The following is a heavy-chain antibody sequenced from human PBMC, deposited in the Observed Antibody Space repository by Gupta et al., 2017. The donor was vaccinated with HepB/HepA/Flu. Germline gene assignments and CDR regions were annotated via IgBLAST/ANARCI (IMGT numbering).Heavy chain of an antibody. J-gene: IGHJ4*02. Sequence: EVRMLESGGGLVQPGGSLRLSCAASGFSFSSYAMSWVRQALGKGLEWVSALDNSGSYTYYADSAKGRFTISRDNSKGTLYLEMNSLTADDTAVYYCAKHSGVTRIGRYFDSWGQGTLVTVSS. V-gene: IGHV3-23*05. CDR1: GFSFSSYA. D-gene: IGHD3-3*01. CDR3: AKHSGVTRIGRYFDS. CDR2: LDNSGSYT.